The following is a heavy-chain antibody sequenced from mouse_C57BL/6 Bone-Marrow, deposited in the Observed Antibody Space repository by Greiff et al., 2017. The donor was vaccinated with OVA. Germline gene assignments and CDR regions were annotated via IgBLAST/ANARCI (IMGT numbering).Heavy chain of an antibody. D-gene: IGHD2-3*01. CDR2: FTMYSDAT. CDR3: ARYDGYSVAY. Sequence: LKQSGAELVRPGSSVKLSCKASYFAFMASAMHWVKQRPGHGLEWIGSFTMYSDATEYSENFKGKATLTANTSSNTAYMELGSLTTEDSAVYYCARYDGYSVAYWGQGTLVTVSA. CDR1: YFAFMASA. J-gene: IGHJ3*01. V-gene: IGHV1-49*01.